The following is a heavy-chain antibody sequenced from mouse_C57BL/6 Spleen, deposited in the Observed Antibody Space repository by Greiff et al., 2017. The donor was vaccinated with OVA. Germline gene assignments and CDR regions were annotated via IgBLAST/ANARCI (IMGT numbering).Heavy chain of an antibody. V-gene: IGHV1-55*01. Sequence: QVQLQQPGAELVKPGASVKMSCKASGYTFTSYWITWVKQRPGQGLEWIGDIYPGSGSTNYNEKFKSKATLTVDTSSSTAYMQLSSLTSEDSAVYYGASRYDYDEAWFAYWGQGTLVTVSA. CDR1: GYTFTSYW. J-gene: IGHJ3*01. CDR3: ASRYDYDEAWFAY. D-gene: IGHD2-4*01. CDR2: IYPGSGST.